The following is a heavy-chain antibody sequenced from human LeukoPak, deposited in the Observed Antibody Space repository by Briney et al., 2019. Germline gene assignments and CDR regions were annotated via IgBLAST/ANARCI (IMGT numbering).Heavy chain of an antibody. CDR1: GYTFTGYY. J-gene: IGHJ5*02. D-gene: IGHD3-3*01. CDR3: ARSVGDFWSGYSNNWFDP. CDR2: INPNSGGT. V-gene: IGHV1-2*02. Sequence: ASVKVSCKASGYTFTGYYMHWVRQAPGQGLEWMGWINPNSGGTNYAQKFQGRVTMTRDTSISTAYMELSRLRSDDTAVYYCARSVGDFWSGYSNNWFDPWGQGTLVTVSS.